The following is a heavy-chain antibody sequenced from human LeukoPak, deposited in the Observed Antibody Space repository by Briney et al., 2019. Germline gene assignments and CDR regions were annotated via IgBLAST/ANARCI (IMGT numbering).Heavy chain of an antibody. CDR2: IYSGGST. V-gene: IGHV3-66*01. J-gene: IGHJ4*02. Sequence: GGSLRLSCAASGFTVSSNYMSWVRQAPGKGLERVSVIYSGGSTYYADSVKGRFTISRDNSKNTLYLQMNSLRAEDTAVYYCARDRGIAYCGGDCSDYFDYWGQGTLVTVSS. D-gene: IGHD2-21*02. CDR1: GFTVSSNY. CDR3: ARDRGIAYCGGDCSDYFDY.